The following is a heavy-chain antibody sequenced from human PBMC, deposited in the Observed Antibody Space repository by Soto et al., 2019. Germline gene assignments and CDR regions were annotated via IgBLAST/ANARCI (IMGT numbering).Heavy chain of an antibody. V-gene: IGHV3-30-3*01. CDR3: VGRLTSIYNYFDS. CDR1: GFTFSSYA. CDR2: ISYDGSNK. D-gene: IGHD2-8*01. J-gene: IGHJ4*02. Sequence: GGSLRLSCAASGFTFSSYAMHWVRQAPGKGLEWVAVISYDGSNKYYADSVKGRFTIPRDNSKNTLYLQMNSLTAADTAIYYCVGRLTSIYNYFDSWGQGTQVTVSS.